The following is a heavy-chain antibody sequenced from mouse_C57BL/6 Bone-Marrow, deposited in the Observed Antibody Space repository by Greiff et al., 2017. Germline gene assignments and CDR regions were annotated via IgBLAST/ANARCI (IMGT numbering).Heavy chain of an antibody. J-gene: IGHJ4*01. Sequence: EVKLQQSGAELVRPGASVKLSCTASGFNIKDDYMHWVKQRPEQGLEWIGWIDPENGDTEYASKFQGKATITADTSSNTAYLQLSSLTSEDTAVYYCLGSSYDHYYAMDYWGQGTSVTVSS. CDR2: IDPENGDT. V-gene: IGHV14-4*01. CDR3: LGSSYDHYYAMDY. CDR1: GFNIKDDY. D-gene: IGHD1-1*01.